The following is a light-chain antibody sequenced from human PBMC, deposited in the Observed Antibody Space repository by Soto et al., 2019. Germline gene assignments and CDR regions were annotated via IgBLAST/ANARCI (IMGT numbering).Light chain of an antibody. CDR2: EVS. J-gene: IGLJ1*01. V-gene: IGLV2-14*01. CDR1: SSDVGGYNY. Sequence: QSVLTQPASVSGSPGQSITISCTGTSSDVGGYNYVSWYQQHPGRAPKLMIYEVSYRPSGVSNRFSGSKSGNTASLTISGLQAEDEADYYCSSYLSGSTYVFGTGTKLTVL. CDR3: SSYLSGSTYV.